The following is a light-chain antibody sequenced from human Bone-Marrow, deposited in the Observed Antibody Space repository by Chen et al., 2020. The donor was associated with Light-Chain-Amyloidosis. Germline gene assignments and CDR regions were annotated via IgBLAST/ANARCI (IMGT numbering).Light chain of an antibody. CDR3: HLYGRSPPCT. J-gene: IGKJ2*02. V-gene: IGKV3-20*01. CDR1: QSVSSTY. CDR2: GAS. Sequence: EIVLTQSPGTLSLSPGERATLSCGASQSVSSTYLAWYQQKPGQGPRLLIYGASTRATGIPDRFSGSGYGTDFTLTISRLEPEDFAVYYCHLYGRSPPCTFGQGTKLEIK.